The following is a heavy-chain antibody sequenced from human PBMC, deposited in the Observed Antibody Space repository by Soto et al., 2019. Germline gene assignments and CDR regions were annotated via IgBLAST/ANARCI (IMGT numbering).Heavy chain of an antibody. Sequence: ASVKVSCKASGYTFTGYYMHWVRQAPGQGLEWMGWINPNSGGTNYAQKFQGRVTMTRDTSISTAYMELSRLRSDDTAVYYGARDLWADDFWSGYPIDNWFDPWGQGTLVTVSS. J-gene: IGHJ5*02. CDR2: INPNSGGT. V-gene: IGHV1-2*02. D-gene: IGHD3-3*01. CDR1: GYTFTGYY. CDR3: ARDLWADDFWSGYPIDNWFDP.